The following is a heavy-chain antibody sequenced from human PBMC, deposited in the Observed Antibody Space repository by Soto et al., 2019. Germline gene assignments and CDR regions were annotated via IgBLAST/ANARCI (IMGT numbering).Heavy chain of an antibody. V-gene: IGHV3-30*13. CDR1: GFNFNTYF. J-gene: IGHJ4*02. CDR3: ARDDEHGSNCGLAY. D-gene: IGHD1-26*01. Sequence: QVQLVQSGGGVVQPGRSLRLSCAASGFNFNTYFMHWVRQAPGKGLEWVAMRFPNGRGKEYADTVKGRFTIARDNSNNRKYLQMDRMGPEDTAVYYWARDDEHGSNCGLAYWGQGALVTVSS. CDR2: RFPNGRGK.